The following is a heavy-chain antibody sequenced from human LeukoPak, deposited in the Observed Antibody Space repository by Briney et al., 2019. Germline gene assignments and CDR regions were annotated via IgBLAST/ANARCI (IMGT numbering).Heavy chain of an antibody. CDR1: GFTFSRFW. V-gene: IGHV3-7*01. D-gene: IGHD3-3*01. CDR3: VRLGQSNYYFWGRYYIGERMYYFYY. J-gene: IGHJ4*02. Sequence: GGSLRLSCAASGFTFSRFWMRWVRQAPGKGLEWVANIKQDGSEKYYLDSVKGRFTISRDNDKTSLYLQMNSLRAEDTAVYYCVRLGQSNYYFWGRYYIGERMYYFYYWGQGALVTLSS. CDR2: IKQDGSEK.